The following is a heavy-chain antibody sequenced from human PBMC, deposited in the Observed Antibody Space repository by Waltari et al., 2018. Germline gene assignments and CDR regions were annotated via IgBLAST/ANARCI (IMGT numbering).Heavy chain of an antibody. V-gene: IGHV3-7*03. CDR2: IKQNGICI. D-gene: IGHD4-17*01. J-gene: IGHJ3*02. Sequence: EVQLVESGGGLVQPGGSLRLSCAASGFTFSSYWMSWVRQAPGKGLGWVANIKQNGICIYFVDFVKRRFTISRDNAMNSLYLQMNSLRAEDPAVYYCARDRDLYGDYRDAFVIWGQGTMVTVSS. CDR3: ARDRDLYGDYRDAFVI. CDR1: GFTFSSYW.